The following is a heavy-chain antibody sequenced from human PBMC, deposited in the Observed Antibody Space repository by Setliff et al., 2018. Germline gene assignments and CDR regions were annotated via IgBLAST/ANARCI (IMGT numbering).Heavy chain of an antibody. J-gene: IGHJ5*02. V-gene: IGHV3-NL1*01. CDR1: GFNFGAYA. D-gene: IGHD6-25*01. Sequence: PGGSLRLSCAASGFNFGAYAMHWVRQAPGKGLEWVSTIYSGDRSTFYTDSVKGRFTISRDNAQNTLYLHMNNLRAEDTAVFYCVPGRGSWGQGALVTVSS. CDR2: IYSGDRST. CDR3: VPGRGS.